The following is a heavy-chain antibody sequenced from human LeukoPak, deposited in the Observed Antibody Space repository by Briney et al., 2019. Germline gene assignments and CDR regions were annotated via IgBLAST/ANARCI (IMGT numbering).Heavy chain of an antibody. Sequence: ASVKVSCKASGYTFTGYYLHWVRQAPGQGLEWMGWLNPNSGGTNYAQKFQGRVTMTGDTSITTAYMELSRLRSDDTAVYYCARYCSSSRNAGDTFDIWGQGTMVTVSS. CDR3: ARYCSSSRNAGDTFDI. D-gene: IGHD2-2*01. J-gene: IGHJ3*02. V-gene: IGHV1-2*02. CDR2: LNPNSGGT. CDR1: GYTFTGYY.